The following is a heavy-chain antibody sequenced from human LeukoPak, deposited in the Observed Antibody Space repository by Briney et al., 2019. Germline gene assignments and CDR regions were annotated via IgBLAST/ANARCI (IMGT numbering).Heavy chain of an antibody. J-gene: IGHJ5*02. CDR1: GFTFSSYA. Sequence: PGGSLRLSCAASGFTFSSYAMGWVRQAPGKGLEWVSVIYSGGSTYYADSVKGRFTISRDNSKNTLYLQMNSLRAEDTAVYYCAREPWFDPWGQGTLVTVSS. CDR2: IYSGGST. V-gene: IGHV3-66*01. CDR3: AREPWFDP.